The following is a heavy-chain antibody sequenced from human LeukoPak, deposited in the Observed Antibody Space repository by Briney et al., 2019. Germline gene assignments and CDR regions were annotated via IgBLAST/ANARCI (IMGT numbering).Heavy chain of an antibody. D-gene: IGHD4-23*01. CDR1: GFTFSSYA. J-gene: IGHJ4*02. CDR3: AKWGGGGGKDIGDY. CDR2: ISGSGGST. V-gene: IGHV3-23*01. Sequence: GGSLRLSCAASGFTFSSYAMSWVRQAPGKGLEWVSAISGSGGSTYYADSVKGRFTISRDNSKNTLYLQMNSLRAGDTAVYYCAKWGGGGGKDIGDYWGQGTLVTVSS.